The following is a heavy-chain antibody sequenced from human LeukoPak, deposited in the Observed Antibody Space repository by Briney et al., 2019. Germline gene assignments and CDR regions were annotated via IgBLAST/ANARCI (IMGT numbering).Heavy chain of an antibody. D-gene: IGHD3-22*01. V-gene: IGHV4-61*01. J-gene: IGHJ3*02. CDR3: ARCGSYDSSGYCDAVDI. CDR1: GGSISSSSYY. Sequence: SETLSLTCTVSGGSISSSSYYWSWIRQPPGKGLEWIGYIHNSGSTNYNPSLKSRVTISVDTSKKQFSLKLSSVTAADTAVYYCARCGSYDSSGYCDAVDIWGQGTMVTVSS. CDR2: IHNSGST.